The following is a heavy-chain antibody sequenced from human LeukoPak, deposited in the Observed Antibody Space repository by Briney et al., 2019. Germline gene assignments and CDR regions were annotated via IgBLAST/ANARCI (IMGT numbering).Heavy chain of an antibody. V-gene: IGHV3-30*14. CDR2: ISYDGSNK. CDR3: ASGAYGDYGAFDI. J-gene: IGHJ3*02. D-gene: IGHD4-17*01. CDR1: GFTFSSYA. Sequence: GRSLRLSCAASGFTFSSYAMHWVRQAPGKGLEWVAVISYDGSNKYYADSVKGRFTISRDNSKNTLYLQMNSLRAEDTAVYYCASGAYGDYGAFDIWGQGTMVTVSS.